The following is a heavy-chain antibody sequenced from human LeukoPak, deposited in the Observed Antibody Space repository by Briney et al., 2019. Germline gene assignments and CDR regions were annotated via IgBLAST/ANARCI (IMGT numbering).Heavy chain of an antibody. D-gene: IGHD1-7*01. V-gene: IGHV4-31*03. CDR1: GGSINSGGYY. J-gene: IGHJ4*02. CDR2: IYYSGST. CDR3: ARNAAMTRTCDY. Sequence: KASETLSLTCTVSGGSINSGGYYWSWIRQHPGKGLEWIGYIYYSGSTYYNPSLKSRVTISVDTSKNQFSLKLSSVTAADTAVYYCARNAAMTRTCDYWGQGTLVTVSS.